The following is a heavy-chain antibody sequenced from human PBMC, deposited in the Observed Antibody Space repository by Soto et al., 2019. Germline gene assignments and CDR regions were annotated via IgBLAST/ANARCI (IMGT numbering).Heavy chain of an antibody. D-gene: IGHD2-2*01. CDR1: GYTFTSYA. CDR3: ARDQERAPAAPIYGMDV. CDR2: INAGNGNT. J-gene: IGHJ6*02. Sequence: ASVKVSCKASGYTFTSYAMHWVRQAPGQRLEWMGWINAGNGNTKYSQKFQGRVTITRDTSASTAYMELSSLRSEDTAVYYCARDQERAPAAPIYGMDVWGQGTTVTVSS. V-gene: IGHV1-3*01.